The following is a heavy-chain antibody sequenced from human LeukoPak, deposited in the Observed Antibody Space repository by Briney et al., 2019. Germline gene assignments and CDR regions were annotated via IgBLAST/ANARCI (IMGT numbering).Heavy chain of an antibody. CDR1: GFTFTDYY. J-gene: IGHJ4*02. Sequence: PGVSLRLSCATSGFTFTDYYMSWIRQAPGKGLEWVSAISPSGGSTFYADSVKGRFTISRDNSKNTLSLQMISLRAEDTAVYFCAKGSGLYYFDYWGQGTLVTVSS. V-gene: IGHV3-23*01. CDR3: AKGSGLYYFDY. CDR2: ISPSGGST.